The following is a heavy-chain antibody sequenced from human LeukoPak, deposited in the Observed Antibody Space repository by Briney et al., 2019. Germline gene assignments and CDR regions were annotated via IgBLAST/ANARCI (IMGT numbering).Heavy chain of an antibody. V-gene: IGHV4-34*01. CDR3: ARGPGAVADY. CDR1: GGSFSGYY. CDR2: INHSGST. Sequence: SETLSLTCAVYGGSFSGYYWSWIRRPPGKGLEWIGEINHSGSTNYNPSLKSRVTISVDTSKNQFSLKLSSVTAADTAVYYCARGPGAVADYWGQGTLVTVSS. D-gene: IGHD6-19*01. J-gene: IGHJ4*02.